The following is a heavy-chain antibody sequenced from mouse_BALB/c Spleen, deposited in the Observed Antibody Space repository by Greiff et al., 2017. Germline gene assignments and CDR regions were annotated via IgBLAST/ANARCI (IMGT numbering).Heavy chain of an antibody. CDR3: ARHRECSGGSCDY. D-gene: IGHD1-1*02. V-gene: IGHV5-12-2*01. CDR1: GFTFSSYT. CDR2: ISNGGGST. J-gene: IGHJ2*01. Sequence: EVQLVESGGGLVQSGGSLKLSCAASGFTFSSYTMSWVRQTPEKRLEWVAYISNGGGSTYYPDTVKGRFTISRANAKNTLYLQMSSLKSEDTTMYYCARHRECSGGSCDYWGQGATVP.